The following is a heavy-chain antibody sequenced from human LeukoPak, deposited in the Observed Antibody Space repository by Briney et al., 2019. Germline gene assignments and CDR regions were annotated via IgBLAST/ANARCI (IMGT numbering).Heavy chain of an antibody. CDR2: ISGSGGST. CDR3: ARGIQLWLVSDY. Sequence: GGSLRLSCAASGFTFSSYAMSWVRQAPGKGLEWVSAISGSGGSTYYADSVKGRFTISRDNSKNTLYLQMNSLRAEDTAVYYCARGIQLWLVSDYWGQGTLVTVSS. V-gene: IGHV3-23*01. CDR1: GFTFSSYA. D-gene: IGHD5-18*01. J-gene: IGHJ4*02.